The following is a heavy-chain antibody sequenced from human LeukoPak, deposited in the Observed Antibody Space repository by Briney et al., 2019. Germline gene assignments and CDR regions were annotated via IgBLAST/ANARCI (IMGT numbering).Heavy chain of an antibody. CDR2: IYSGGTT. CDR3: AREGEYYYDSGDPEGGYYYYYMDV. V-gene: IGHV3-66*02. D-gene: IGHD3-10*01. CDR1: GFTVSANF. Sequence: QSGGSLRLSCAASGFTVSANFMSWVRQAPGKGLEWVSDIYSGGTTYYADYAKGRFTISRDNSKNTLYLQMNSLRAEDTAVYYCAREGEYYYDSGDPEGGYYYYYMDVWGKGTTVTVSS. J-gene: IGHJ6*03.